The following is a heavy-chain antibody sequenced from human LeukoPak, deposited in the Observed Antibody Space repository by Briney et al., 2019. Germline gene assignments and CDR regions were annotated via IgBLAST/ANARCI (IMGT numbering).Heavy chain of an antibody. Sequence: ASVKVSCKASGYTFTSYDINWVRQATGQGLEWMGWMNPNSGNTGYAQKFQGRVTMATDTSTSTAYMELRSLRSDDTAVYYCAKDGTRGIRFGKIPHYFDYWGQGTLVTVSS. J-gene: IGHJ4*02. CDR1: GYTFTSYD. D-gene: IGHD3-10*01. V-gene: IGHV1-8*02. CDR3: AKDGTRGIRFGKIPHYFDY. CDR2: MNPNSGNT.